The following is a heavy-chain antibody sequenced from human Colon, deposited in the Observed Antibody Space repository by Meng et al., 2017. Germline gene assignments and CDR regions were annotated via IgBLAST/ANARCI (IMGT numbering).Heavy chain of an antibody. V-gene: IGHV3-23*04. Sequence: EVRVVESGGVLVEAGGSLVLSCVASGFTFSSYAMSWVRQAPGKGLEWVSAISNSGTSTYDADSVKGRFTISRDNSRNTLYLQMNSLRAEDTAVYYCAKGRTSDYWGQGTLVTVSS. J-gene: IGHJ4*02. CDR1: GFTFSSYA. CDR2: ISNSGTST. D-gene: IGHD3/OR15-3a*01. CDR3: AKGRTSDY.